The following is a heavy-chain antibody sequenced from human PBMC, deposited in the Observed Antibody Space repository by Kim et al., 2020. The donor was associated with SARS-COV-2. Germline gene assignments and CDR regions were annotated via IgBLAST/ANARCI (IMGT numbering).Heavy chain of an antibody. CDR3: AREIGDGSESYWGLGY. J-gene: IGHJ4*02. D-gene: IGHD3-10*01. Sequence: SLKSRVTISVDTSKTQFSLKLSSVTAADTAVYYCAREIGDGSESYWGLGYWGQGTLVTVSS. V-gene: IGHV4-59*01.